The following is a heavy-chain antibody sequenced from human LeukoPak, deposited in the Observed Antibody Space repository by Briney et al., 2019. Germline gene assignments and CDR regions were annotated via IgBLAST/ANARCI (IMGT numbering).Heavy chain of an antibody. CDR1: GFTFTSSA. Sequence: SVTVSCTASGFTFTSSAVQWVRQARGQRLEWIGWIVVGSGNTNYAQKFQERVTITRDMSTSTAYMELSSLRSEDTAVYYCAAKPPGRYYDSSGAPNYFDYWGQGTLVTVSS. CDR3: AAKPPGRYYDSSGAPNYFDY. D-gene: IGHD3-22*01. J-gene: IGHJ4*02. CDR2: IVVGSGNT. V-gene: IGHV1-58*01.